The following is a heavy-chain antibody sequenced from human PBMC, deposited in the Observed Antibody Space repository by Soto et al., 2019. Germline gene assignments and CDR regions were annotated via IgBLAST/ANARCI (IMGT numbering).Heavy chain of an antibody. CDR2: IIPISGAA. D-gene: IGHD1-7*01. J-gene: IGHJ4*02. V-gene: IGHV1-69*06. CDR1: GGTFSNYV. Sequence: QVQLVQSGAEVKKPGSSVKVSCKASGGTFSNYVVNWVRQAPGQGLEWMGRIIPISGAANYAQKFQGRGTITTNKSTSTSYIELSSLRSEDTAVYYCARDMTRTVVPYFDFWGQGTLVTVSS. CDR3: ARDMTRTVVPYFDF.